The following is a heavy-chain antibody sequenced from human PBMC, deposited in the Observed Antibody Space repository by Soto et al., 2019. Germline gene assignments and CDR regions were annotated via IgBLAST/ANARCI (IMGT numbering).Heavy chain of an antibody. J-gene: IGHJ3*02. CDR1: GFTCSSYA. Sequence: QVQLVESGGGVVQPGRSLRLSCAASGFTCSSYAMHWVRQAPGKGLEWVAVISYDGSNKYYADSVKGRFTISRDNSKNTLYLQMNSLRAEDTAVYYCARYIVVVTAPYAFDIWGQGTMVTVSS. D-gene: IGHD2-21*02. CDR3: ARYIVVVTAPYAFDI. CDR2: ISYDGSNK. V-gene: IGHV3-30-3*01.